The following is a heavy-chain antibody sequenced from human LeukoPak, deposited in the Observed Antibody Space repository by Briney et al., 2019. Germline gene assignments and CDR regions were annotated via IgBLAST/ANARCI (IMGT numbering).Heavy chain of an antibody. J-gene: IGHJ1*01. CDR3: AKDGGYNRPEYFQH. D-gene: IGHD1-14*01. V-gene: IGHV3-48*03. CDR2: ISSSGSTI. Sequence: GGSLRLSCTASGFTFGDYAMNWVRQAPGKGLEWVSYISSSGSTIYYADSVKGRFTISRDNAKNSLYLQMNSLRAEDTAVYYCAKDGGYNRPEYFQHWGQGTLVTVSS. CDR1: GFTFGDYA.